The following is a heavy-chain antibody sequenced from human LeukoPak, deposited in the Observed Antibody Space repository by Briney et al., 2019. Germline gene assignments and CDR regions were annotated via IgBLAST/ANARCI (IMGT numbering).Heavy chain of an antibody. Sequence: SETLSLTCAVYGGSFSGYYWSWIRQPPGKGLEWIGEINHSGSTNYNPSLKSRVTISVDTSKNQFPLKLSSVTAADTAVYYCARERALSDQTIGYWGQGTLVTVSS. CDR1: GGSFSGYY. CDR2: INHSGST. J-gene: IGHJ4*02. V-gene: IGHV4-34*01. D-gene: IGHD2-2*01. CDR3: ARERALSDQTIGY.